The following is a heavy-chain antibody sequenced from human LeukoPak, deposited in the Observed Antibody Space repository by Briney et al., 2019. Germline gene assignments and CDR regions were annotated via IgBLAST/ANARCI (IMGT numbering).Heavy chain of an antibody. D-gene: IGHD3-22*01. CDR2: IYPGNSDT. V-gene: IGHV5-51*01. J-gene: IGHJ4*02. CDR1: GYRFTHYW. Sequence: GESLQISCKGSGYRFTHYWIGWVRLMPGKGLEWMGIIYPGNSDTRYSPSFQGQVTISADKSISTAYLQWSSLKASDTAIYYCARNYYYYDSSGYYIFDYWGQGTLVTVSS. CDR3: ARNYYYYDSSGYYIFDY.